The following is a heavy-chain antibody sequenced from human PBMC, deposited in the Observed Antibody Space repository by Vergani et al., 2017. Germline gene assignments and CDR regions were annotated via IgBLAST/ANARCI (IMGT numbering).Heavy chain of an antibody. J-gene: IGHJ5*02. CDR2: INHSGST. CDR3: ARAPTDYYGSGIYYH. Sequence: QVQLQQWGAGLLKPSETLSLTCAVYGGSFSGYYWSWIRQPPGKGLEWIGEINHSGSTNYNPSLKSRVTMSVDTSKNQFSLMLSSVTAADTAVYYCARAPTDYYGSGIYYHWGQGTLVTVSS. D-gene: IGHD3-10*01. V-gene: IGHV4-34*01. CDR1: GGSFSGYY.